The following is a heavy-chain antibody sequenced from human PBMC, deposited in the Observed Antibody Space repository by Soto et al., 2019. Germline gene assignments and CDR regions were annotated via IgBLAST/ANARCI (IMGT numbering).Heavy chain of an antibody. J-gene: IGHJ6*02. Sequence: PGGSLRLSCAASGFTFSHYGMHWVRQAPGKGLEWVAIISYDGRNEYYADSVKGRFTISRDNSKNTLYLQMNSPRAEDTAVYYCARDIVLVPAANDYYYYGMDVWGQGTTVTVSS. CDR2: ISYDGRNE. V-gene: IGHV3-30*03. CDR1: GFTFSHYG. D-gene: IGHD2-2*01. CDR3: ARDIVLVPAANDYYYYGMDV.